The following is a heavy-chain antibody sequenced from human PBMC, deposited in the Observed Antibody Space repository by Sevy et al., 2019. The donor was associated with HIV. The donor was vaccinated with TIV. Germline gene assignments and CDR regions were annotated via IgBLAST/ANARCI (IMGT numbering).Heavy chain of an antibody. J-gene: IGHJ4*02. CDR2: NNPNTGDT. V-gene: IGHV1-2*02. CDR1: GYTFSVHY. CDR3: ARLRYSDPSGQYYGGGADYFDY. D-gene: IGHD3-22*01. Sequence: ASVKVSCSTSGYTFSVHYIYWVRQAAGQGLEWMGWNNPNTGDTNFSPKFQGRVTMTRDSSINTAYMELSRLTSADTAVYFCARLRYSDPSGQYYGGGADYFDYWGQGTLVTVSS.